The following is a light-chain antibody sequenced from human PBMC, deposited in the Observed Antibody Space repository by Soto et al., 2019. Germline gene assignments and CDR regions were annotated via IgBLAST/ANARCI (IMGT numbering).Light chain of an antibody. V-gene: IGLV2-11*01. CDR1: SSDVGGYNY. CDR3: CSYTGSSPYV. CDR2: DVS. J-gene: IGLJ1*01. Sequence: QSVLTQPRSVSGSPGQSVTISCTGTSSDVGGYNYVSWYQQYPGTAPKLMIYDVSLRPSGVPDRFSGSKSGNTASLTISGLQVGDEADYYCCSYTGSSPYVFGTGTKVTVL.